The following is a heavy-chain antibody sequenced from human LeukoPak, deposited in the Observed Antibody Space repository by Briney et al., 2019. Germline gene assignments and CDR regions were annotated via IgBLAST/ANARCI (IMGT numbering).Heavy chain of an antibody. CDR1: GFNFSTYW. CDR3: VTDQTGRHPYFFDS. J-gene: IGHJ4*02. CDR2: IKEDGSEI. Sequence: PGGSLRLSCTASGFNFSTYWMTWVRQVPGKGLEWVANIKEDGSEIYYVNAVKGRFSISRDNAKTSLYLQMHSLSVADTGLYYCVTDQTGRHPYFFDSWGQGTLVTVSS. D-gene: IGHD3-10*01. V-gene: IGHV3-7*01.